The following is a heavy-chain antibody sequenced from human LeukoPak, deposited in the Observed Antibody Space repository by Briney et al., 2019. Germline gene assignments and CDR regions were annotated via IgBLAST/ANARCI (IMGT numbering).Heavy chain of an antibody. CDR2: IIPIFGTA. J-gene: IGHJ6*02. CDR1: GGTFSSYA. Sequence: SVKVSCKASGGTFSSYAISWVRQAPGQGLEWMGGIIPIFGTANYAQKFQGRVTITADESTSTAYMELSSLRSEDTAVYYCARDGGILTGVEYYGMDVWGQGTTVTVSS. CDR3: ARDGGILTGVEYYGMDV. V-gene: IGHV1-69*13. D-gene: IGHD3-9*01.